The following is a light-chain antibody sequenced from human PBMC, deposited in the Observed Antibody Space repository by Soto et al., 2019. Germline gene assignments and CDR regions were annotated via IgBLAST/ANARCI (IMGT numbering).Light chain of an antibody. CDR1: QSLVTSDGNTY. CDR2: KVS. Sequence: DVVMTQSPLSLPVTLGQPASISCRSSQSLVTSDGNTYLNWFQQRPGQSPRRLIYKVSNRDSGVPDRFSGGESGTDFTLKISRVEAEDGGVYYCMQGTHWPYTFGQGTKLEIK. V-gene: IGKV2-30*01. CDR3: MQGTHWPYT. J-gene: IGKJ2*01.